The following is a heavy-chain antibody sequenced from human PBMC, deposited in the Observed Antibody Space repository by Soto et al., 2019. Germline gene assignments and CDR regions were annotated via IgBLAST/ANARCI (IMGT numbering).Heavy chain of an antibody. Sequence: PSETLSLTCAVSGYSISSGYYWCCIRQPPGKGLEWIGSIYHSGSTYYNPSLKSRVTISVDTSKNQFSLKLSSVTAADTAVYYCAGSYDSSGYLSTLDYWGQGTLVTVSS. V-gene: IGHV4-38-2*01. CDR2: IYHSGST. D-gene: IGHD3-22*01. CDR3: AGSYDSSGYLSTLDY. J-gene: IGHJ4*02. CDR1: GYSISSGYY.